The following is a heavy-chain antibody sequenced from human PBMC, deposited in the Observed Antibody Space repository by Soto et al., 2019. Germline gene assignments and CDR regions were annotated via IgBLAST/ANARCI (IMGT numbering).Heavy chain of an antibody. J-gene: IGHJ3*02. Sequence: PSETLSLTCAVSGGSISSGGYSWSWIRQPPGKGLEWIGYIYHSGSTYYNPSLKSRVTISVDTSKNQFSLKLSSVTAADTAVYYCASRWGYAFDIWGQGTMVTVSS. D-gene: IGHD1-26*01. V-gene: IGHV4-30-2*01. CDR1: GGSISSGGYS. CDR2: IYHSGST. CDR3: ASRWGYAFDI.